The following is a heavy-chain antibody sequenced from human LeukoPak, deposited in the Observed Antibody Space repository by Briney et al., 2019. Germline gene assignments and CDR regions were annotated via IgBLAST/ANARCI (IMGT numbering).Heavy chain of an antibody. CDR2: ISSNGGST. V-gene: IGHV3-64*01. CDR1: GFTFSSYA. CDR3: ARVFYDSGGYYYDY. Sequence: PGGSLRLSCAASGFTFSSYAMSWVRQAPGKGLEYVSAISSNGGSTYYANSVKGRFTISRDNSKNTLYLQMGSLRAEDMAVYYCARVFYDSGGYYYDYWGQGTLVTVSS. D-gene: IGHD3-22*01. J-gene: IGHJ4*02.